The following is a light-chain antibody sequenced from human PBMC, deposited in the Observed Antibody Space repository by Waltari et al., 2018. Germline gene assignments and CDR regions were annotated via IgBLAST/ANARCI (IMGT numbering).Light chain of an antibody. CDR2: SAS. CDR1: QKISTY. CDR3: QQSYSTPL. J-gene: IGKJ4*01. Sequence: DIQMTKSPSSLSASVGDRVTISCRASQKISTYLNWYQQKPGKAPKLLIYSASSLESGVPSRFSGSGSGTDFTLTISSLQREDFATYYCQQSYSTPLFGGGTKVEIK. V-gene: IGKV1-39*01.